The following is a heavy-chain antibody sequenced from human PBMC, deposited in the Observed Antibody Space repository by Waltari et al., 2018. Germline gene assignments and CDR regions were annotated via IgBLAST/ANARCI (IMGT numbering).Heavy chain of an antibody. J-gene: IGHJ6*03. Sequence: EVQLLESGGGLVQPGGSLRLSCAASGFTFSSYAMSWVSQAPGKGLEWVSAISGSGGSTYYADSVKGRFTISRDNSDNTLYLQMNSRIAEDMAVYYCAKELIGKSYYDFWSGFTSNYMDVWGKGTTVTVSS. CDR1: GFTFSSYA. V-gene: IGHV3-23*01. CDR2: ISGSGGST. CDR3: AKELIGKSYYDFWSGFTSNYMDV. D-gene: IGHD3-3*01.